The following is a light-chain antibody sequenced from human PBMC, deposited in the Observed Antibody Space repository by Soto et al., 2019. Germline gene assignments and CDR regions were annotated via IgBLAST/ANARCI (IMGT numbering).Light chain of an antibody. V-gene: IGKV1-27*01. CDR1: QGISKY. CDR3: QKYNSAPRT. Sequence: DIQMTQSPSSLSASVGDRVTITCRASQGISKYLAWYQQKPGKGPKLLIFAASTLQSGVPSRFSGSGSGKDFTLTISSLQPEDVATYYCQKYNSAPRTFGQGTKVEI. CDR2: AAS. J-gene: IGKJ1*01.